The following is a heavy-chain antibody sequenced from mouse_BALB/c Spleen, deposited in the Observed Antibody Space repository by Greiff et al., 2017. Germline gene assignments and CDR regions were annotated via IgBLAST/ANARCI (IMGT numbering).Heavy chain of an antibody. CDR2: INPYNDGT. Sequence: EVQLQQSGPELVKPGASVKMSCKASGYTFTSYVMHWVKQKPGQGLEWIGYINPYNDGTKYNEKFKGKATLTSDKSSSTAYMELSSLTSEDSAVYYCARGGGNYLYYYAMDYWGQGTSVTVSS. CDR3: ARGGGNYLYYYAMDY. CDR1: GYTFTSYV. V-gene: IGHV1-14*01. D-gene: IGHD2-1*01. J-gene: IGHJ4*01.